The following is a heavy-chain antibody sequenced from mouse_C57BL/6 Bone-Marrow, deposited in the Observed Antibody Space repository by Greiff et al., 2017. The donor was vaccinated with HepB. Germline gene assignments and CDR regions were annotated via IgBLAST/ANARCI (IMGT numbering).Heavy chain of an antibody. CDR2: IYPGSGST. D-gene: IGHD1-1*01. CDR3: ARGYYGSRGWYFEV. J-gene: IGHJ1*03. V-gene: IGHV1-55*01. Sequence: QVQLQQPGAELVKPGASVKMSCKASGYTFTSYWITWVKQRPGQGLEWIGDIYPGSGSTYYNEKFKSKATLTVDTSSSTAYMQLSSLTSEDSAVYYCARGYYGSRGWYFEVWGTGTTVTVSS. CDR1: GYTFTSYW.